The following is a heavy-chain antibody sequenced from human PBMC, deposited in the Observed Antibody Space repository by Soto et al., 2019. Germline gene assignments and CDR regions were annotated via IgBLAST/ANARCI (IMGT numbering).Heavy chain of an antibody. CDR3: ARMVVAADDYWFDP. D-gene: IGHD2-15*01. V-gene: IGHV1-18*01. J-gene: IGHJ5*02. CDR1: GYTFTSYG. Sequence: QVQLVQSGAEVKKPGASVKVSCKASGYTFTSYGISWVRQAPGQGLEWMGWISAYNGNTNYAQKLQGRVTMTTDASTHTAYMELRSLRSDYAAVYYCARMVVAADDYWFDPWGQGTLVTVSS. CDR2: ISAYNGNT.